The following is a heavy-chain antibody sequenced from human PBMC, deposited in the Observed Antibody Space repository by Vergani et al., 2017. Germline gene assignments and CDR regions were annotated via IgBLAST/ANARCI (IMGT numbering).Heavy chain of an antibody. CDR3: TTDYYYDSSGPPDY. V-gene: IGHV3-15*01. CDR1: GFTFSNAW. J-gene: IGHJ4*02. CDR2: IKSKTDGGTT. D-gene: IGHD3-22*01. Sequence: EVQLVESGGGLVQPGRSLRLSCAASGFTFSNAWMSWVRPAPGKGLEWVGRIKSKTDGGTTEYAAPVQGRFIISRDDSKNTLYLQMNSLKTEDTAVFYCTTDYYYDSSGPPDYWGQGTLVTVSS.